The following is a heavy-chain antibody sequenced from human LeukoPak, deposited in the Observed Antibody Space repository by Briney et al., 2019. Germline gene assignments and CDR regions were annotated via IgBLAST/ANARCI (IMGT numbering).Heavy chain of an antibody. D-gene: IGHD5-18*01. CDR2: ISGSGGST. CDR1: GFTFSNYA. V-gene: IGHV3-23*01. J-gene: IGHJ4*02. CDR3: AKVGGYSYGYSGD. Sequence: GGSLRLSCAASGFTFSNYAMSWVRQAPGKGLEWVSAISGSGGSTYYADSVKGRFTISRDNSKNTLYLQMNSLRAEDTAVYYCAKVGGYSYGYSGDWGQGTLVTVSS.